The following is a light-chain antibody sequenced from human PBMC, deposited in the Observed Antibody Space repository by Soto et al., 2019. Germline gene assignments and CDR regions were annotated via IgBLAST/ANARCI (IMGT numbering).Light chain of an antibody. J-gene: IGLJ2*01. CDR1: KLGEKY. Sequence: SYELTQPPSVSVSPGQTASITCSGDKLGEKYACWYQQKPGQSPVLVIYQDTKRPSGIPERFSGSTSGNTAALIISGTQAMDEADYYCQAWDSGTVVFGGWTKLTFL. CDR2: QDT. V-gene: IGLV3-1*01. CDR3: QAWDSGTVV.